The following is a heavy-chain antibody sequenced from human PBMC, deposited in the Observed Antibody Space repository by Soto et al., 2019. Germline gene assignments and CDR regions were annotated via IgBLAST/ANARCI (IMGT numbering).Heavy chain of an antibody. V-gene: IGHV4-59*01. CDR1: GGPINSWY. Sequence: QVQLQESGPGLVKASKTLSLTCAVSGGPINSWYWSWIRQTPGKGLEWIAYIYYSGATFYNPSLGSRVTISVDTYKNRFSLRLASVTAADTAVYFCARTTYGDDAFEIWGQGTTVTVSS. CDR3: ARTTYGDDAFEI. D-gene: IGHD2-21*02. J-gene: IGHJ3*02. CDR2: IYYSGAT.